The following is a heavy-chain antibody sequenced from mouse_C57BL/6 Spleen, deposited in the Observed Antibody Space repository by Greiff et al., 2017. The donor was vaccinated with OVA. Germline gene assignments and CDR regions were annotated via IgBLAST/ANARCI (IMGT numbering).Heavy chain of an antibody. Sequence: QVQLQQPGAELVKPGASVKMSCKASGYTFTSYWITWVKQRPGQGLEWIGDSYPGSGSTNYNEKFKSKATLTVDTSSSTAYMQLSSLTSEDSAVYYCARGRITTVPYDYWGQGTTLTVSS. V-gene: IGHV1-55*01. CDR1: GYTFTSYW. CDR2: SYPGSGST. D-gene: IGHD1-1*01. J-gene: IGHJ2*01. CDR3: ARGRITTVPYDY.